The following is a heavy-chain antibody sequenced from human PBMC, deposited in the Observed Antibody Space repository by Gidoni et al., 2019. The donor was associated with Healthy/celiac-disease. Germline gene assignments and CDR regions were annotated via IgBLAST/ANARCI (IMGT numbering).Heavy chain of an antibody. V-gene: IGHV1-58*02. D-gene: IGHD2-2*01. CDR3: AADRREGVPAAPTRYGMDV. Sequence: QMQLVQSGPEVKKPGTSVKVSCKASGFTFTSSAMQWVRQARGQRLEWIGWIVVGSGNTNYAQKFQERVTITRDMSTSTAYMELSSLRSEDTAVYYCAADRREGVPAAPTRYGMDVWGQGTTVTVSS. J-gene: IGHJ6*02. CDR1: GFTFTSSA. CDR2: IVVGSGNT.